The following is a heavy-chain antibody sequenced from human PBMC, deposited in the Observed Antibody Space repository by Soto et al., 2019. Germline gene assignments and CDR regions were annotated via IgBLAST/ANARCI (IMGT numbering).Heavy chain of an antibody. CDR3: ARAFSDAFDI. J-gene: IGHJ3*02. CDR1: GFTFSDYY. Sequence: QVQLVESGGGLVKPGGSPRLSCAASGFTFSDYYMTWIRQAPGKGLEWVSYISSSGTGIYYADSVKGRFTISRDNAKKSLSLQMSSLRAEDTAVYYCARAFSDAFDIWGQGTTVTVSP. CDR2: ISSSGTGI. V-gene: IGHV3-11*01.